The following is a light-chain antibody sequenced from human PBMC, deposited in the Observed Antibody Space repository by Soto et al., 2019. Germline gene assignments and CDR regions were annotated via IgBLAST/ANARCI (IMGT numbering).Light chain of an antibody. CDR2: GAS. V-gene: IGKV3-20*01. CDR3: QKYGNSGT. J-gene: IGKJ1*01. CDR1: QSVSNNY. Sequence: EMVLMQSPGTLSLSPGERDTLCCRASQSVSNNYLAWYQQKPGQATRLLIYGASNRATGIPDRFSGSGSGTDFTLTISRLEPEDFAVYYCQKYGNSGTFGQGTNVDSK.